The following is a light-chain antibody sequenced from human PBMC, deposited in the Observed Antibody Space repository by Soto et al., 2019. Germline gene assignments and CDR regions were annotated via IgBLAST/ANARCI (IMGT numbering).Light chain of an antibody. CDR3: SSYAGSNMGV. V-gene: IGLV2-8*01. Sequence: QSVLTQPPSVSGSPGQSVTISCTGTSSDVGGYKFVSWYQQHPGKAPKLLIYEVSQRPSGVPDRFSASKSGDTASLTVSGLRAEDEADYYCSSYAGSNMGVFGSGTKLTVL. J-gene: IGLJ1*01. CDR1: SSDVGGYKF. CDR2: EVS.